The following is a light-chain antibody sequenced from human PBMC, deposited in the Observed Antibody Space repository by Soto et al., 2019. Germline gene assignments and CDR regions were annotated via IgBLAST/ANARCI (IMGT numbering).Light chain of an antibody. V-gene: IGLV2-8*01. Sequence: QSALTQPPSASGAPGQSVTISCTGTSSDISDNKYVSWFQQHPGKAPKVLIYEVNKRASGVPDRFSGSKSGNTASLTVSGLRADDEADYYCNSYVGSNNYVFGTVTKV. J-gene: IGLJ1*01. CDR3: NSYVGSNNYV. CDR2: EVN. CDR1: SSDISDNKY.